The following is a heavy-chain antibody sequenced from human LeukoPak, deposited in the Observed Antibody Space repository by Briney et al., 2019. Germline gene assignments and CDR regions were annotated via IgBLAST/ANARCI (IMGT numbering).Heavy chain of an antibody. J-gene: IGHJ4*02. Sequence: PGRSLRLSCTASGFTFGDHGMSWVRPAPGKGLEWVGFIRSKAYGGGADYAASVKGRFTISRDDSKTSLYLQMNNLKTEDTAVYYCTTDTRRVVVPKWGQGTLVTVSS. V-gene: IGHV3-49*04. CDR3: TTDTRRVVVPK. CDR2: IRSKAYGGGA. CDR1: GFTFGDHG. D-gene: IGHD2-15*01.